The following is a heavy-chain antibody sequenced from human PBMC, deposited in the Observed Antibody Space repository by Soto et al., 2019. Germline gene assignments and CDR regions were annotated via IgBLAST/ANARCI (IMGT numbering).Heavy chain of an antibody. CDR1: GGSISSYY. CDR2: IYYSGST. D-gene: IGHD3-10*01. CDR3: ARRTPMVRDREGNWFDP. Sequence: QVQLQESGPGLVKPSETLSLTCTVSGGSISSYYWSWIRQPPGKGLEWIGYIYYSGSTNYNPSLKSRLTISVDTSKNQFSLKLSSVTAADTAVYYCARRTPMVRDREGNWFDPWGQGTLVTVSS. V-gene: IGHV4-59*08. J-gene: IGHJ5*02.